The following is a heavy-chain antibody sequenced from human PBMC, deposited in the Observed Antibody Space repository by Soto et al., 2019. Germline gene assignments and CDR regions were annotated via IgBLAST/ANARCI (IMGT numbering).Heavy chain of an antibody. J-gene: IGHJ4*02. V-gene: IGHV3-15*07. CDR2: IKSISDGETT. CDR3: TRRIAVAGTYYFDY. D-gene: IGHD6-19*01. Sequence: LLVESGGGFVQPGGSLRLSCVASGFTFSHAWMDWVRQAPGKGLEWVGRIKSISDGETTNYAASVAGRFTILRDDTKSKLFLHVNSLKTEDTGVYYCTRRIAVAGTYYFDYWGQGTLVTVSS. CDR1: GFTFSHAW.